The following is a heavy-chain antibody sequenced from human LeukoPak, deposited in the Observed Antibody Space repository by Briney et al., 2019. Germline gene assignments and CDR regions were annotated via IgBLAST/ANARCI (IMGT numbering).Heavy chain of an antibody. D-gene: IGHD6-13*01. V-gene: IGHV3-7*01. CDR2: IKQDGSEK. CDR3: ARDLVSAADRGGY. Sequence: GGSLRLSCAASGFTFSSYWMSWVRQAPGKGLEWVANIKQDGSEKYYVDSVKGRFTISRDNAKNSLYLQMSSLRAEDTAVYYCARDLVSAADRGGYWGQGTLVTVSS. CDR1: GFTFSSYW. J-gene: IGHJ4*02.